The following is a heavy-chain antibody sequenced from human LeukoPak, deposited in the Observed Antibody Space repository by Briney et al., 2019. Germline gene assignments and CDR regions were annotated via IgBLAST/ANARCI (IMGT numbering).Heavy chain of an antibody. Sequence: PGRSLRLSCAASGFTFSSYAMHWVRQAPGKGLEWVAVISYDGSNKYYADSVKGRFTISRDNSKNTLYLQMNSLRAEDTAVYYCARDRGRGGSYPDYWGQGTLVTVSS. CDR3: ARDRGRGGSYPDY. D-gene: IGHD1-26*01. J-gene: IGHJ4*02. V-gene: IGHV3-30*01. CDR2: ISYDGSNK. CDR1: GFTFSSYA.